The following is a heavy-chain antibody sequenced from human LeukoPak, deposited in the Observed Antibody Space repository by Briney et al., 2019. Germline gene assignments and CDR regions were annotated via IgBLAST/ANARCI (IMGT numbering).Heavy chain of an antibody. Sequence: GGSLRLSCEASGFTFSSYAMSRVRQAPGKGLEWVSVISGSGDSTYYADSVEGRCTISRDNSKDALYLQMNSLRAEDTAVYYCARVGCSGYDYDYWGQGTLVTVSS. D-gene: IGHD5-12*01. J-gene: IGHJ4*02. CDR3: ARVGCSGYDYDY. CDR1: GFTFSSYA. V-gene: IGHV3-23*01. CDR2: ISGSGDST.